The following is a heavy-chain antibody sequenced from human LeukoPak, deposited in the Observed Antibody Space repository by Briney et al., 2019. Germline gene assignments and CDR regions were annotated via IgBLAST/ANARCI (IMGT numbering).Heavy chain of an antibody. CDR2: IYYSGST. CDR3: ALHYRQPPHYNWFDP. CDR1: GGSISGGDYY. Sequence: SQTLSLTCTVSGGSISGGDYYWSWIRQPPGKGLEWIGYIYYSGSTYYNPSLKSRVTISVDTSKNQFSLKLSSVTAADTAVYYCALHYRQPPHYNWFDPWGQGTLVTVSS. V-gene: IGHV4-30-4*08. D-gene: IGHD1-14*01. J-gene: IGHJ5*02.